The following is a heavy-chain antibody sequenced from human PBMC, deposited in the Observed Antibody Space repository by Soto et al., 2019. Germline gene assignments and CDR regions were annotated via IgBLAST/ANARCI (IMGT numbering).Heavy chain of an antibody. CDR3: ARGGWSYSGSYYYGMDV. CDR1: GGTFSSYA. V-gene: IGHV1-69*13. D-gene: IGHD1-26*01. Sequence: SVKVSCKASGGTFSSYAISWVRQAPGQGLEWMGGIIPIFGTANYAQKFQGRVTITADESTSTAYMELSSLRSEDTAVYYCARGGWSYSGSYYYGMDVWGQGTTVTVSS. J-gene: IGHJ6*02. CDR2: IIPIFGTA.